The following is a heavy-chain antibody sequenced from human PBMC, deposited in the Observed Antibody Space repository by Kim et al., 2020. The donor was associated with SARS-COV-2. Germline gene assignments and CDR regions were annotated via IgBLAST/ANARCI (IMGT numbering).Heavy chain of an antibody. Sequence: SETLSLTCTVSGGSISSYYWSWIRQPPGKGLEWIGYIYYSGSTNYNPSLKSRVTISVDTSKNQFSLKLSSVTAADTAVYYCARGQSGYSSSWHFDYWGQGTLVTVSS. CDR3: ARGQSGYSSSWHFDY. V-gene: IGHV4-59*01. CDR2: IYYSGST. J-gene: IGHJ4*02. D-gene: IGHD6-13*01. CDR1: GGSISSYY.